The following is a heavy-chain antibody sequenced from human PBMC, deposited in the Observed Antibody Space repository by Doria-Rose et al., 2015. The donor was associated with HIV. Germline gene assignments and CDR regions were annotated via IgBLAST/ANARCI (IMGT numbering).Heavy chain of an antibody. V-gene: IGHV2-26*01. CDR1: GVSLSSPGMG. J-gene: IGHJ4*02. D-gene: IGHD6-13*01. CDR3: ARIKSSRWYHKYYFDF. CDR2: IFSDDER. Sequence: QITLKESGPVLVKPTETLTLTCTVSGVSLSSPGMGVSWIRQPPGKALEWLANIFSDDERSYKTSPKSRLTISSGTSKSQVVLTMTDMDPVDTATYYCARIKSSRWYHKYYFDFWGQGTLVIVSA.